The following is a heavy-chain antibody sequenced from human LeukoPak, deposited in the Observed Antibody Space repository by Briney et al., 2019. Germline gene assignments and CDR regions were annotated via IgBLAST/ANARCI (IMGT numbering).Heavy chain of an antibody. CDR1: GGSISTYY. J-gene: IGHJ4*02. V-gene: IGHV4-59*01. Sequence: PSETLSLTCTVSGGSISTYYWSWIRQPPGKGLEWIAYTYYTGSTTYNPSLRSRVTISIDTSRNQFSLNLNSVTAADTAVYYCARGRGDSRGTSFDYWGQGTLVTVSS. CDR2: TYYTGST. CDR3: ARGRGDSRGTSFDY. D-gene: IGHD3-22*01.